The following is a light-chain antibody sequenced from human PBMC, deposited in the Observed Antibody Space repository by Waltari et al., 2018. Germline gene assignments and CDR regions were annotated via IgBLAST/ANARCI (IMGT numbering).Light chain of an antibody. CDR1: QSVSDY. Sequence: DIQMTQSPSYLSASLGDRVTITCRASQSVSDYLNWYQQKPGKAPRLLIYTASSLQSGVPSTFSGSGSGTEFTLTISSLQIEDFATYYCQQSYTTPYT. CDR2: TAS. CDR3: QQSYTTPYT. V-gene: IGKV1-39*01. J-gene: IGKJ2*01.